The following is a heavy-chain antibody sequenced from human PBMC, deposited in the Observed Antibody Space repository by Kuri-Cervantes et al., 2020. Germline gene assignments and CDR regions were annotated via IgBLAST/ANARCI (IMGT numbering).Heavy chain of an antibody. Sequence: GGSLRLSCAASGFTFSNAWMSWVRQAPGKGLEWVAVISYDGSNKYYADSVKGRFTISRDNSKNTLYLQMNSLRAEDTAVYYCAKSDYYGSGSYTHNFDYWGQGTLVTVSS. CDR2: ISYDGSNK. CDR3: AKSDYYGSGSYTHNFDY. CDR1: GFTFSNAW. D-gene: IGHD3-10*01. J-gene: IGHJ4*02. V-gene: IGHV3-30*18.